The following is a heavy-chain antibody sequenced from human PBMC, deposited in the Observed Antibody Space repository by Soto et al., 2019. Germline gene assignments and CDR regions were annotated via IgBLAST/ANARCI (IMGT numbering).Heavy chain of an antibody. Sequence: SETLSLTCTVSGGSISSGDYYWSWIRQPPGKGLEWIGYIYYSGSTYYNPSLKSRVTISVDTSKNQFSLKLSSVTAADTAVYYCARDFWFGESHHFDYWGQGTLVTVSS. CDR3: ARDFWFGESHHFDY. V-gene: IGHV4-30-4*01. J-gene: IGHJ4*02. CDR2: IYYSGST. D-gene: IGHD3-10*01. CDR1: GGSISSGDYY.